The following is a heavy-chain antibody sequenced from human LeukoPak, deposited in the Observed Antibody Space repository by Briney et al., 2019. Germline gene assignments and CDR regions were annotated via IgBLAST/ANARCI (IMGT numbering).Heavy chain of an antibody. Sequence: GRSLRLSCAASGFTFSSYAMHWVRQAPGKGLEWVAVISYDGSNKYYADSVKGRFTISRDNSKNTLYLQMNSLRAEDTAVYYCARDRPDDFWSGADAFDIWGQGTMVTVSS. D-gene: IGHD3-3*01. V-gene: IGHV3-30-3*01. CDR2: ISYDGSNK. CDR3: ARDRPDDFWSGADAFDI. J-gene: IGHJ3*02. CDR1: GFTFSSYA.